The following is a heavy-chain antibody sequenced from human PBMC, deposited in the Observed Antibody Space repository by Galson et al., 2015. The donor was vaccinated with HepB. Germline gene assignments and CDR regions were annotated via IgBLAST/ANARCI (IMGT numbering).Heavy chain of an antibody. J-gene: IGHJ3*02. Sequence: SLRLSCAASGFSFSSYWMSWVRQAPGRGLVWVSRINSDGSSTSYADSVKGRFTISRDNAKNTLYLQMNSLRDEDTAVYYCAREGRRTGEVTKAFDMWVQGTMVTVSS. CDR1: GFSFSSYW. V-gene: IGHV3-74*01. D-gene: IGHD7-27*01. CDR3: AREGRRTGEVTKAFDM. CDR2: INSDGSST.